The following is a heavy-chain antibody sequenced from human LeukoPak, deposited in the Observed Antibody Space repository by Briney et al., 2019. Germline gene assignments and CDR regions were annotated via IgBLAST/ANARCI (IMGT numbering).Heavy chain of an antibody. CDR3: ARERSSWED. V-gene: IGHV4-59*01. J-gene: IGHJ4*02. D-gene: IGHD6-13*01. Sequence: SETLSLTCTVPGGSISSYYWSWIRQPPGKGLEWIGYIYYSGSTNYNPSLKSRVTISVDTSKNQFSLKLSSVTAADTAVYYCARERSSWEDWGQGTLVTVSS. CDR1: GGSISSYY. CDR2: IYYSGST.